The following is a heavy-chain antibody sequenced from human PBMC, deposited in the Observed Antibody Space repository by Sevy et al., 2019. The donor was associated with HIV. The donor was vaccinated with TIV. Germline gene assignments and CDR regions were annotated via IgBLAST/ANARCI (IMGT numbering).Heavy chain of an antibody. CDR2: IEQDGSDK. Sequence: GGSLRLSCAASGFTLSNYWMSWVRQAPGKGLEWVANIEQDGSDKYYVDSVKGRFTISRDNAKNSLYLQMNSLRAEDTAAYYCARDLFSGSYYENYWGQGTLVTVSS. D-gene: IGHD1-26*01. CDR1: GFTLSNYW. V-gene: IGHV3-7*01. J-gene: IGHJ4*02. CDR3: ARDLFSGSYYENY.